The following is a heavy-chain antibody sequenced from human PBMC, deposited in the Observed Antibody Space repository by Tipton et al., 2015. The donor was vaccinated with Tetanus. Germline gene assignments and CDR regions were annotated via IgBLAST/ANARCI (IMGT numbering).Heavy chain of an antibody. CDR2: IGSFSRTI. V-gene: IGHV3-11*04. J-gene: IGHJ6*02. CDR1: GGSFSNYF. CDR3: ARVVRDYYYGMDV. D-gene: IGHD3-22*01. Sequence: SLRLSCAVYGGSFSNYFWRWIRQAPGKGLEWISYIGSFSRTINYADSVRGRFTTFRDDAKSSLYLQMSRLRAEDTAVYYCARVVRDYYYGMDVWGQGTTVTVSS.